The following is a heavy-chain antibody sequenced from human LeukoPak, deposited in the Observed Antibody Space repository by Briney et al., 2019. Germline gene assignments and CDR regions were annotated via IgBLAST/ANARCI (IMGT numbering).Heavy chain of an antibody. Sequence: SVKVSCKASGGTFSSYAISWVRQAPGQGLEWMGRIIPIFGIANYAQKFQGRVTITADKSTSTAYMELSSLRPEDTAVYYCAREVAGTQGSYYYYYGMDVWGQGTTVTVSS. CDR1: GGTFSSYA. CDR3: AREVAGTQGSYYYYYGMDV. D-gene: IGHD6-19*01. J-gene: IGHJ6*02. CDR2: IIPIFGIA. V-gene: IGHV1-69*04.